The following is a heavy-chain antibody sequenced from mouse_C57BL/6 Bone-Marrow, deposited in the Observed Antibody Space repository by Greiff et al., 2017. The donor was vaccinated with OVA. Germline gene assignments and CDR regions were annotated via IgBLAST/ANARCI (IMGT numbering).Heavy chain of an antibody. CDR1: GFTFSSYG. CDR2: ISSGGSYT. CDR3: ARHLIPSITTVVATDAMDY. Sequence: DVKLVESGGDLVKPGGSLKLSCAASGFTFSSYGMSWVRQTPDKRLEWVATISSGGSYTYYPDSVKGRFTISRDNAKNTLYLQMSSLKSEDTAMYYCARHLIPSITTVVATDAMDYWGQGTSVTVSS. V-gene: IGHV5-6*02. D-gene: IGHD1-1*01. J-gene: IGHJ4*01.